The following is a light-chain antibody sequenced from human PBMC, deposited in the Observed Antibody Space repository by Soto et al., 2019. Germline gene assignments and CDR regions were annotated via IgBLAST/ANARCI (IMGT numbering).Light chain of an antibody. V-gene: IGKV1-39*01. CDR3: QQSYSTPPFT. CDR2: AAS. J-gene: IGKJ3*01. CDR1: QSISSY. Sequence: DIPMTQSPSSLSASVGDRVTITCRASQSISSYLNWYQQKPGKAPKLLIYAASSLQSGVPSMVSGSGSGTDFTLTISSLQPEDFATYYYQQSYSTPPFTFGPGTTVDIK.